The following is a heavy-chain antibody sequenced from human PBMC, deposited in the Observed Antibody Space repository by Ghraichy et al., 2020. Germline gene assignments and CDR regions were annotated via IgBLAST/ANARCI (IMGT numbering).Heavy chain of an antibody. CDR2: IKEHGRDT. CDR3: ARDPPGVGRGSFDI. CDR1: GFTFNNFW. D-gene: IGHD1-14*01. J-gene: IGHJ3*02. V-gene: IGHV3-7*03. Sequence: GGSLRLSRAASGFTFNNFWMNWVRQEPGEGGVGWTKIKEHGRDTSYVGSVKGRFTISRDTPKNPLYLPLNTLSAEDTAVYYCARDPPGVGRGSFDIWGRGTAVTVSS.